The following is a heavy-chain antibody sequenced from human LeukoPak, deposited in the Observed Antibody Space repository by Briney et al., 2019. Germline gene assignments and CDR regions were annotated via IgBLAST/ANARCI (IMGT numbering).Heavy chain of an antibody. CDR2: IIPIFGTA. J-gene: IGHJ3*02. D-gene: IGHD1-26*01. V-gene: IGHV1-69*13. Sequence: ASVKVSCKASGGTFSSYAISWVRQAPGQGLEWMGGIIPIFGTANYAQKFQGRVTITADESTSTAYMELSSLRSEDTAVYYCARDGGSYSRSPRNGAFDIWGQGTMVTVSS. CDR1: GGTFSSYA. CDR3: ARDGGSYSRSPRNGAFDI.